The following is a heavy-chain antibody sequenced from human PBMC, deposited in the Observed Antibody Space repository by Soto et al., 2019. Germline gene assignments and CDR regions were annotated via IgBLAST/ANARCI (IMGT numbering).Heavy chain of an antibody. CDR1: GFTFGNYC. CDR2: IKQDGSEK. CDR3: AREEESVGSPPSVFHP. Sequence: EVQLVESGGGLVQPGGSLRLSCVGSGFTFGNYCMDWLRQTPGKGLEWVAKIKQDGSEKFYVDSVRGRFTISRDNAKNSVYLEMNRLRDEDTGVYYCAREEESVGSPPSVFHPWGQGVQVTVSS. J-gene: IGHJ5*02. D-gene: IGHD3-10*01. V-gene: IGHV3-7*03.